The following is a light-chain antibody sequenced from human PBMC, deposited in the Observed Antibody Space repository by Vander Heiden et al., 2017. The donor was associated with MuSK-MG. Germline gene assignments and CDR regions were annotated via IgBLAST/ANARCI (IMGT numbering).Light chain of an antibody. V-gene: IGLV2-14*01. J-gene: IGLJ3*02. CDR3: NSYTTSTFWV. CDR2: EVT. Sequence: QSALTQPASVSGSPGQSITISCTGTSSDIGGYNHVSWYQQLPAKAPKVIIYEVTNRPSGVSDRFSGSKSGNTASLTISGLQAEDEADYYCNSYTTSTFWVFGGGTKLTVL. CDR1: SSDIGGYNH.